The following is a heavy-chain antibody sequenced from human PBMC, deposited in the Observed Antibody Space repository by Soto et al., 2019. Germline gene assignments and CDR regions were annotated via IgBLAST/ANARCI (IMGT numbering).Heavy chain of an antibody. CDR2: ISGSGGST. CDR3: AKGSTNFEIVVVVAAPYYFDY. J-gene: IGHJ4*02. V-gene: IGHV3-23*01. Sequence: EVQLLESGGGLVQPGGSLRLSCAASGFTFSSYAMSWVRQAPGKGLEWVSAISGSGGSTYYADSVKGRFTRSRDNSKNALYLQMNNLRAEDTAVYYCAKGSTNFEIVVVVAAPYYFDYWGQGTLVTVSS. D-gene: IGHD2-15*01. CDR1: GFTFSSYA.